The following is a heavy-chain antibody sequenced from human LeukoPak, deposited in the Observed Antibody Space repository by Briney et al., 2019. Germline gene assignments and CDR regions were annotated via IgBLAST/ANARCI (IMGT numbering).Heavy chain of an antibody. CDR1: GFTFSDYY. Sequence: PGGPLRLSCAASGFTFSDYYMSWIRQAPGKGLEWVSYISSSGSTIYYADSVKGRFTISRDNAKNSLYLQMNSLRAEDTAVYYCARAPTYSSSWYSKTAYFDYRGQGTLVTVSS. V-gene: IGHV3-11*01. D-gene: IGHD6-13*01. CDR3: ARAPTYSSSWYSKTAYFDY. CDR2: ISSSGSTI. J-gene: IGHJ4*02.